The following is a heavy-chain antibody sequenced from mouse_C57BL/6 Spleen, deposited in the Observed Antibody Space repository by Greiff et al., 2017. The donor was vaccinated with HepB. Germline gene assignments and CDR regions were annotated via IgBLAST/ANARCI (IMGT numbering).Heavy chain of an antibody. CDR2: IYPGDGDT. Sequence: VQLVESGPELVKPGASVKISCKASGYAFSSSWMNWVKQRPGKGLEWIGRIYPGDGDTNYNGKFKGKATLTADKSSSTAYMQLSSLTSEDSAVYFCARKNYGSSYVDYWGQGTTLTVSS. D-gene: IGHD1-1*01. CDR1: GYAFSSSW. J-gene: IGHJ2*01. V-gene: IGHV1-82*01. CDR3: ARKNYGSSYVDY.